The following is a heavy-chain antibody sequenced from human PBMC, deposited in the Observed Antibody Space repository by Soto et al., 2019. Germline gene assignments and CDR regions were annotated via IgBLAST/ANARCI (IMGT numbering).Heavy chain of an antibody. V-gene: IGHV6-1*01. J-gene: IGHJ6*02. D-gene: IGHD1-7*01. CDR2: TYYRSKWYN. Sequence: SQTLSLTCAISGDSVSRNSAAWNWIRQSPSRGLEWLGRTYYRSKWYNDYAVSVKSRITINPDTSKNQFSLQLNSVTPEDTAVYYCARVWNYVGYYYYGMDVWGQGTTVTVSS. CDR3: ARVWNYVGYYYYGMDV. CDR1: GDSVSRNSAA.